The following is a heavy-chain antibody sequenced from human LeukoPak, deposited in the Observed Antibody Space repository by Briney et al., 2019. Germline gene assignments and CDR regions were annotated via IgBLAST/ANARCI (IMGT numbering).Heavy chain of an antibody. J-gene: IGHJ4*02. Sequence: PSETLSLTCTVSGGSISSGGYYWSWIRQHPGKGLEWIGYIYYSGTTYYNPSLKSRLTISVDTSKNQFSLRLSSVTAADTAVYFCARNPVTAQLYFDYWGQGTLVTVSS. CDR3: ARNPVTAQLYFDY. CDR1: GGSISSGGYY. CDR2: IYYSGTT. V-gene: IGHV4-31*03. D-gene: IGHD2-21*02.